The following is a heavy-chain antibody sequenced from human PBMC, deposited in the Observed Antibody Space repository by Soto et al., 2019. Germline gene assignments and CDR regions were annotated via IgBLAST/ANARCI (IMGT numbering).Heavy chain of an antibody. Sequence: WTWIRQHPGKGLEWIGYIYSRGNTDYSLSLQSRVDIAVDSTQNQFYIRVISVTAADTPVYYCARDRPGSYFVLEYCGQGTLVTVSS. J-gene: IGHJ4*02. CDR3: ARDRPGSYFVLEY. V-gene: IGHV4-31*02. CDR2: IYSRGNT. D-gene: IGHD3-10*01.